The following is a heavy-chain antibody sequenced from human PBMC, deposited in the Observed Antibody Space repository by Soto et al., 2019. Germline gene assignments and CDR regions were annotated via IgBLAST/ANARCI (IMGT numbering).Heavy chain of an antibody. CDR2: IYYSGGT. Sequence: QLQLQESGPGLVKPSETLSLTCTVSGGSISGSSYYWGWIRQPPWKGLEWIGGIYYSGGTYYNPCLKTRLTISVDTSRNQFSLKLSSVTAAHTAVYYCARVWPPRIGLAYYMDVWGKGTTVTVSS. J-gene: IGHJ6*03. CDR1: GGSISGSSYY. V-gene: IGHV4-39*01. CDR3: ARVWPPRIGLAYYMDV.